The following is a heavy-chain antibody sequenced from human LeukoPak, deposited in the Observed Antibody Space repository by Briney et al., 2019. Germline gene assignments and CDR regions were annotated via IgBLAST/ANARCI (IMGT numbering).Heavy chain of an antibody. J-gene: IGHJ4*02. V-gene: IGHV3-23*01. CDR3: AKGWWTTKYYFDY. CDR2: TGHNNDDT. Sequence: GGSLRLSCTASGFTFSDYAMNWVRQAPGKGLEWVSGTGHNNDDTYYADSVKGRFSISRDNSKNTLHLQMDSLRAEDAAVYYCAKGWWTTKYYFDYWGQGTLVTVSS. D-gene: IGHD2-15*01. CDR1: GFTFSDYA.